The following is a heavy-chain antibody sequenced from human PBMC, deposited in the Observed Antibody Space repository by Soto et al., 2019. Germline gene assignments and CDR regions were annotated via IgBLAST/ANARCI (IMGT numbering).Heavy chain of an antibody. CDR3: ARIEMASIK. CDR2: IYYTGST. CDR1: GSSIRSGGYY. Sequence: TLSVTCSVSGSSIRSGGYYWSWLRQSPGKGLEWIGHIYYTGSTFYSPSLKSRLTISLDTSKNQFSLDLRSVTAADTAMYYCARIEMASIKWGRGTLFTVSS. V-gene: IGHV4-31*03. J-gene: IGHJ4*02.